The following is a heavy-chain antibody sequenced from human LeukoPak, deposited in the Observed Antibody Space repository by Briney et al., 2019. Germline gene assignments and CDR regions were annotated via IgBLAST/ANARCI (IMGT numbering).Heavy chain of an antibody. CDR3: AREGGPANFDWNQTYYYYMDV. J-gene: IGHJ6*03. CDR2: ISSSGGGT. D-gene: IGHD3-9*01. V-gene: IGHV3-23*01. Sequence: GGSLRLSCAASGFTFSSYAMSWVRQAPGKGLEWVSGISSSGGGTYYADSVKGRFTISRDNSKNTLYLQMNSLRAGDTAVYYCAREGGPANFDWNQTYYYYMDVWGKGTTVTVSS. CDR1: GFTFSSYA.